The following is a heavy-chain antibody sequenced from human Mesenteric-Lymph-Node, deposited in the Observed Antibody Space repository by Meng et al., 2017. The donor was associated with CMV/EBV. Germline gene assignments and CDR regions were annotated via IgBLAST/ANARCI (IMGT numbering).Heavy chain of an antibody. CDR1: GFIVITNG. D-gene: IGHD3-22*01. CDR3: TRTPYYYDSSGYRRYYFDY. Sequence: GGSLRLSCAASGFIVITNGMRWVRQAPGKGLEWVGFIRSKAYGGTTEYAASVKGRFTISRDDSKSIAYLQMNSLKTEDTAVYYCTRTPYYYDSSGYRRYYFDYWGQGTLVTVSS. J-gene: IGHJ4*02. CDR2: IRSKAYGGTT. V-gene: IGHV3-49*04.